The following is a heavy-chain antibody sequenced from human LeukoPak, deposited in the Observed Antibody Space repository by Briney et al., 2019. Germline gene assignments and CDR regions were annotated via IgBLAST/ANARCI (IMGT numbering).Heavy chain of an antibody. CDR3: ARGPYGSGSYY. D-gene: IGHD3-10*01. V-gene: IGHV4-30-4*01. Sequence: PSETLSLTCSVSGGSISSGDYYWSWIRQPPGKGLEWIGYIYYSGTTYYNPSLKSRVTISVDTSKNQFSLKLTSVTAADTAVYYCARGPYGSGSYYWGQGTLVTVSS. CDR1: GGSISSGDYY. J-gene: IGHJ4*02. CDR2: IYYSGTT.